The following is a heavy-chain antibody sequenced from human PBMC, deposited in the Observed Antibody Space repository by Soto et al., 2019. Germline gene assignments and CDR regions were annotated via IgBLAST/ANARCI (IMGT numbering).Heavy chain of an antibody. V-gene: IGHV4-31*03. CDR3: ARWVEVSLDYFDS. CDR1: GGSISNGYYY. D-gene: IGHD2-15*01. J-gene: IGHJ4*02. CDR2: IYHSGRT. Sequence: SETLSLTCTVSGGSISNGYYYWSWVRQNPGKGLEWIGHIYHSGRTYYNQSLKSRVSISIDTSKNQFSLHLSSVTAADTAVYYCARWVEVSLDYFDSWGQGNPVTVSS.